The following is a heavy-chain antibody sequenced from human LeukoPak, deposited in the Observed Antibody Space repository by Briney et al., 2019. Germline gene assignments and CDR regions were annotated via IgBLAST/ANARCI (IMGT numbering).Heavy chain of an antibody. D-gene: IGHD5-24*01. Sequence: GGSLRLSCAASGFTFSSSAMSWVRQVPGKGLEWVSGISASGGSTYYADSVKGRFTISRDNSKNTLYLQMNSLRAEDTAVYYCAKTRDGYNYYFDYWGQGTLVTVSS. V-gene: IGHV3-23*01. CDR1: GFTFSSSA. CDR3: AKTRDGYNYYFDY. CDR2: ISASGGST. J-gene: IGHJ4*02.